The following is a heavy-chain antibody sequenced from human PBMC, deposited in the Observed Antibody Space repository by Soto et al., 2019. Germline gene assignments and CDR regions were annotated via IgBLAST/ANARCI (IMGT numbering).Heavy chain of an antibody. CDR2: ISAYNGNT. Sequence: DSVKVSCKASGYTFTSYVSSWVRQAPGQGLEWMGWISAYNGNTNYAQKLQGRVTMTTDTSTSTAYMELRSLRSDDTAVYYCARDASEVYCSGGSCYSTYNWLDPWGQGTLVTVSS. CDR3: ARDASEVYCSGGSCYSTYNWLDP. CDR1: GYTFTSYV. D-gene: IGHD2-15*01. J-gene: IGHJ5*02. V-gene: IGHV1-18*01.